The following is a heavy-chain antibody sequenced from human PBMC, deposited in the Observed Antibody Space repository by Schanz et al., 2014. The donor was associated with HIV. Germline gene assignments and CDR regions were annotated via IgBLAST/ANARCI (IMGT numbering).Heavy chain of an antibody. CDR3: ARSRYGDHPYYFDL. D-gene: IGHD2-21*02. Sequence: QVQLVQSGPEVRKPGASVKVSCKASGYTFTSYGISWVRQAPGQGLEWMGWISAYNGNTNYAQKFQGRLTMTTDTSTSTAYMYLSSLRSDDTAVYYCARSRYGDHPYYFDLWGQGTPVAVS. CDR2: ISAYNGNT. J-gene: IGHJ4*02. V-gene: IGHV1-18*01. CDR1: GYTFTSYG.